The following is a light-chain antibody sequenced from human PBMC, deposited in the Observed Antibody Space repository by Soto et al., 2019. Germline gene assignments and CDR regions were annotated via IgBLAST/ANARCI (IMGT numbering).Light chain of an antibody. Sequence: EIVMTQSPATLSVSPGDRATLSCRASQSVNRNLAWYQQKPGQAPRLLIYAASTRATGIPARFSGSGSGTEFTLTISSLQSEDFAVYYCQQYNNWPLTFGGGTKVDI. CDR1: QSVNRN. V-gene: IGKV3-15*01. CDR3: QQYNNWPLT. CDR2: AAS. J-gene: IGKJ4*01.